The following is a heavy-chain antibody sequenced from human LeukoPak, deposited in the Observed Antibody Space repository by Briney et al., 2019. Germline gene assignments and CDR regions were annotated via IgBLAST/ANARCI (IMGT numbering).Heavy chain of an antibody. CDR2: ISHTGST. J-gene: IGHJ4*02. CDR3: ARQTGSGLFILP. CDR1: GDSISSRNW. D-gene: IGHD3/OR15-3a*01. V-gene: IGHV4-4*02. Sequence: PSETLSLTCAVSGDSISSRNWWTWVRQPPGKGLEWIGEISHTGSTDYNPSLKSRVTMSVDKSKNQFSLKLRSVTAADTAVYYCARQTGSGLFILPGGQGTLVTVSS.